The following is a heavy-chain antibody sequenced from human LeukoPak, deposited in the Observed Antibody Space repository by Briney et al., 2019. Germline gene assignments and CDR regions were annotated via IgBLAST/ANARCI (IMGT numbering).Heavy chain of an antibody. CDR2: ISGSGGST. CDR3: AKAAHPSPVVPAASVLD. D-gene: IGHD2-2*01. Sequence: PGGSLRLSCAASGFTFSSYAMSWVRQAPGKGLEWVSAISGSGGSTYYADSVKGRFTISRDNSKNTLYLQMNSLRAEDTAVYYCAKAAHPSPVVPAASVLDWGQGTLVTVSS. J-gene: IGHJ4*02. CDR1: GFTFSSYA. V-gene: IGHV3-23*01.